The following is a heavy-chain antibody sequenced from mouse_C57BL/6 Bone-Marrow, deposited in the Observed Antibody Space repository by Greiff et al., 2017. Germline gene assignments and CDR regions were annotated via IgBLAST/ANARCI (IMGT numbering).Heavy chain of an antibody. CDR2: IHPNSGST. D-gene: IGHD2-5*01. J-gene: IGHJ2*01. CDR3: ARGIEGHSHVFLYESYSNSLDY. CDR1: GYTFTSYW. V-gene: IGHV1-64*01. Sequence: VQLQQPGAELVKPGASVKLSCKASGYTFTSYWMHWVKQRPGQGLEWIGMIHPNSGSTNYNEKFKSKATLTVDKSSSTAYMQLSSLTSEDSAVYYCARGIEGHSHVFLYESYSNSLDYWGQGTTLTVSS.